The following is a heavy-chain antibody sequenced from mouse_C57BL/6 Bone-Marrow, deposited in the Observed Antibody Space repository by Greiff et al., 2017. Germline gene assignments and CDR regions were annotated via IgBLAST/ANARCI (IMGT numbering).Heavy chain of an antibody. Sequence: VQLQQPGAELVKPGASVKVSCKASGYTFTSYWMHWVKQRPGQGLEWIGRIHPSASDTNSNQQFKGKATLTVDKSSSTAYMQLSSLTSEDSAVYYCAIRYGSSWGRDDWGQGTTLTVSS. CDR3: AIRYGSSWGRDD. CDR1: GYTFTSYW. J-gene: IGHJ2*01. D-gene: IGHD1-1*01. CDR2: IHPSASDT. V-gene: IGHV1-74*01.